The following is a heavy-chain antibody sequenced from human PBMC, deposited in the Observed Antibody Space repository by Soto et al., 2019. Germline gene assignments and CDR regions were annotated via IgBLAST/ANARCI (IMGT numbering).Heavy chain of an antibody. CDR1: GFTFSSYA. V-gene: IGHV3-30-3*01. D-gene: IGHD1-7*01. J-gene: IGHJ6*02. Sequence: QVQLVESGGGVVQPGRSLRLSCAASGFTFSSYAMHWVRQAPGKGLEWVAVISYDGSNKYYADSMKGRFTISRDNSKNTLYLQMNSLRAEDTAVYYCARGDQVWNYVAYYYYYGMDVWGQGTTVTVSS. CDR3: ARGDQVWNYVAYYYYYGMDV. CDR2: ISYDGSNK.